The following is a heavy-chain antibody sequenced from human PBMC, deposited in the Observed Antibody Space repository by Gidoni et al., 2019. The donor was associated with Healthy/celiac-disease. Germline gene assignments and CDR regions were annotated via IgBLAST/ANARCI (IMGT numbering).Heavy chain of an antibody. V-gene: IGHV4-34*01. D-gene: IGHD5-18*01. CDR1: GVSFSGYY. J-gene: IGHJ5*02. CDR3: ARGRRGYSYGYATRTGGFDP. CDR2: INHSGST. Sequence: QVQLQQWGAGLLKPSETLSITCAVYGVSFSGYYWSWTRQPPGKGLEWIGEINHSGSTNYHPSLKSRVTISVDTSKNQFSLKLSSVTAADTAVYYCARGRRGYSYGYATRTGGFDPWGQGTLVTVSS.